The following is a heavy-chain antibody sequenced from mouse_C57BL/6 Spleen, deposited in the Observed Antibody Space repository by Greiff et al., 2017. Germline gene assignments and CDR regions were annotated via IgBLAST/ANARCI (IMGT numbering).Heavy chain of an antibody. V-gene: IGHV1-5*01. Sequence: VQLQQSGTVLARPGASVKMSCKTSGYTFTSYWMHWVKQRPGQGLEWIGAIYPGNSDTSYNQKFKGKAKLTAVTSASTAYMELSSLTNEDSAVYYCTRRDYYGWYFDGWGTGTTVTVSS. CDR1: GYTFTSYW. CDR2: IYPGNSDT. J-gene: IGHJ1*03. CDR3: TRRDYYGWYFDG. D-gene: IGHD1-1*01.